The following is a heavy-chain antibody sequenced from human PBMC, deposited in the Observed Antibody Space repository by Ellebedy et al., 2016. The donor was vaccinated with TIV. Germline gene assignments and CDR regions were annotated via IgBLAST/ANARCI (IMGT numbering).Heavy chain of an antibody. D-gene: IGHD3-10*01. CDR3: SSVVRGLLTPLYYFDY. Sequence: MPSETLSLTCTVSGCSISSSSYYWGWSRQPPGKGLEWIWSIYYSGSTYYNPSLKSHVTISVDTSKNQFSLKLSSVTAADTAVYYCSSVVRGLLTPLYYFDYWGQGTLVTVSS. CDR2: IYYSGST. J-gene: IGHJ4*02. V-gene: IGHV4-39*01. CDR1: GCSISSSSYY.